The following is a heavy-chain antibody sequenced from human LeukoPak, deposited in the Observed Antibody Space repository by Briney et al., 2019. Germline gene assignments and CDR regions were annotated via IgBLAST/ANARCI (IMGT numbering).Heavy chain of an antibody. CDR2: ISGSGIK. CDR3: AREDTGVAFDI. Sequence: GGSLRLSCAASRFTFSSYEMNWVRQAPGKGLEWVSYISGSGIKHYSDSVKGRFTISKDNAKNSLYLQMNSLRAEDTAVYYCAREDTGVAFDIWGQGTTVTV. J-gene: IGHJ3*02. D-gene: IGHD2-8*01. V-gene: IGHV3-48*03. CDR1: RFTFSSYE.